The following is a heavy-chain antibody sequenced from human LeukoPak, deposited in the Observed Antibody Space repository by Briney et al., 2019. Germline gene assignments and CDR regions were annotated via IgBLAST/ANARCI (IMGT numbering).Heavy chain of an antibody. CDR2: ISSSSRTI. CDR3: ARDSRGIETGAFDI. CDR1: GFTFSFYS. D-gene: IGHD3-10*01. Sequence: PGGSLRLSCAASGFTFSFYSMNWVRQAPGKGLEWVSYISSSSRTIYYADSVKGRFTISRDNAKNSLYLQMNGLRDEDTAVYYCARDSRGIETGAFDIWGQGTMVTVSS. V-gene: IGHV3-48*02. J-gene: IGHJ3*02.